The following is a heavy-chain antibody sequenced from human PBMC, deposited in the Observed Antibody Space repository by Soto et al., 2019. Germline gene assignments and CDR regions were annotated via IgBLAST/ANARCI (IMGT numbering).Heavy chain of an antibody. D-gene: IGHD3-16*01. V-gene: IGHV4-4*07. CDR3: ARDPNYAFDY. Sequence: SDTLSLTCPFSGCSLSSYYWSWIRQPAGKGLEWIGRIYTSGSTNYNPSLKSRVTMSVDTSKNQFSLKLSSVTAADTAVYYCARDPNYAFDYWGQGTLVTVS. CDR1: GCSLSSYY. CDR2: IYTSGST. J-gene: IGHJ4*02.